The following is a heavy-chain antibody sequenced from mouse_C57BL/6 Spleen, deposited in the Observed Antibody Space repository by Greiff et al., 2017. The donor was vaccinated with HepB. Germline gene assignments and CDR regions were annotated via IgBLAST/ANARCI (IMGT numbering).Heavy chain of an antibody. Sequence: QVQLKQPGAELVMPGASVKLSCKASGYTFTSYWMHWVKQRPGQGLEWIGEIDPSDSYTNYNQKFKGKSTLTVDKSSSTAYMQLSSLTSEDSAVYYCARSTMITTTGSYWYFDVWGTGTTVTVSS. V-gene: IGHV1-69*01. CDR2: IDPSDSYT. D-gene: IGHD2-4*01. CDR1: GYTFTSYW. CDR3: ARSTMITTTGSYWYFDV. J-gene: IGHJ1*03.